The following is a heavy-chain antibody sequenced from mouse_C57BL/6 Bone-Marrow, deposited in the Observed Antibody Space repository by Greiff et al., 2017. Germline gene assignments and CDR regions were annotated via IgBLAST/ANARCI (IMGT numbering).Heavy chain of an antibody. D-gene: IGHD1-1*01. CDR2: INPSSGYT. CDR3: AGRDYNGSSPFAY. CDR1: GYTFTRYT. Sequence: QVQLQQSGAELARPGASVKMSCKASGYTFTRYTMHWVKQRPGQGLEWIGYINPSSGYTKYNQKFKDKATLTADKSSSTAYMQLSSLTSEDSAVYYCAGRDYNGSSPFAYWGQGTLVTVSA. J-gene: IGHJ3*01. V-gene: IGHV1-4*01.